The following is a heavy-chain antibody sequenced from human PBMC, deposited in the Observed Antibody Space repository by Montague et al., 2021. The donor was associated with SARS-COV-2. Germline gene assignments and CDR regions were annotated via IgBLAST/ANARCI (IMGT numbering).Heavy chain of an antibody. D-gene: IGHD3-16*02. CDR1: GGSFSSSCYY. CDR2: IYYSGST. J-gene: IGHJ4*02. Sequence: SETLSLTCSVSGGSFSSSCYYWGWIRQPPGKGPEWIGCIYYSGSTNYTPSLQSRVTMSVDTSKKQFSLRLTSVTAAATAVCYCARHRTYNDEVWGTRRYTPDYWGQGTLVTVSS. V-gene: IGHV4-39*01. CDR3: ARHRTYNDEVWGTRRYTPDY.